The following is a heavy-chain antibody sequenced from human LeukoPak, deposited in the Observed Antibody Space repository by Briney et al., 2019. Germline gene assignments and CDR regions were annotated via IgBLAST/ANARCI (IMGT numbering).Heavy chain of an antibody. D-gene: IGHD5-12*01. J-gene: IGHJ4*02. V-gene: IGHV3-64*01. CDR3: AGGVATAIDY. CDR2: ISTSGVNT. CDR1: GFTFSSYA. Sequence: AGSLRLSCAASGFTFSSYAMHWVRQAPGKGLECVSAISTSGVNTYYAYSLKGKFTISRNNSKNTLYLQMGSPRAEDMAVYYCAGGVATAIDYWGQGTLVTVSS.